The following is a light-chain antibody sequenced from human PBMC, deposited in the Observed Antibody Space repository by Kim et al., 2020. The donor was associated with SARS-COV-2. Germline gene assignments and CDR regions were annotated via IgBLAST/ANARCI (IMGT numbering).Light chain of an antibody. CDR3: QQYYSTPQT. J-gene: IGKJ1*01. Sequence: ATISCKSSQSVLYGPHNENYLLWYQQKPGQPPKLLIYWASTRASGVPDRFSGSGSGTDFTLTISGLQPEDVAVYYCQQYYSTPQTFGQGTKVDIK. V-gene: IGKV4-1*01. CDR2: WAS. CDR1: QSVLYGPHNENY.